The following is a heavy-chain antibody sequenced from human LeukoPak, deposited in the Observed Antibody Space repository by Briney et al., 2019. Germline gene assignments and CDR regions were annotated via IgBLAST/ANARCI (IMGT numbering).Heavy chain of an antibody. J-gene: IGHJ6*03. D-gene: IGHD3-3*01. CDR3: ARDSSTGYYYMDV. CDR1: GYTFTGYY. V-gene: IGHV1-46*01. Sequence: ASVKVSCKASGYTFTGYYIHWVRQAPGQGLEWMGIINPSGGSTSYAQKFQGRVTMTRDTSTSTVYMELSSLRSEDTAVYYCARDSSTGYYYMDVWGKGTTVTVSS. CDR2: INPSGGST.